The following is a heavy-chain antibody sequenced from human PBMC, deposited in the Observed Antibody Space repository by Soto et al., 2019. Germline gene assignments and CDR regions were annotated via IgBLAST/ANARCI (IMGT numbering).Heavy chain of an antibody. D-gene: IGHD3-3*01. J-gene: IGHJ5*02. CDR1: GGSISSYY. CDR2: IYYSGST. CDR3: ARVVTIFGVVITGWFDP. Sequence: QVQLQESGPGLVKPSATLSLTCTVSGGSISSYYWSWIRQPPGKGLEWIGYIYYSGSTNYNPSLKSRVTISVDTSKNQFALKLSSVTAADTAVYYCARVVTIFGVVITGWFDPWGQGTLVTVSS. V-gene: IGHV4-59*01.